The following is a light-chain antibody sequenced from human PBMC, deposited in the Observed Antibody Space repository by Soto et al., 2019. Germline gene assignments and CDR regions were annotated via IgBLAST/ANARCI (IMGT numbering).Light chain of an antibody. Sequence: QSALTQPASVSGSPGQSITISCTGTSSDVGGYNYVSWYQQHPGKAPKLMIYEVSNRPSGVSHRFSGSKSGNTASLTISGLQAEDEAYYYCSSYTSSFYVYGNGTKLTVL. CDR3: SSYTSSFYV. J-gene: IGLJ1*01. V-gene: IGLV2-14*01. CDR2: EVS. CDR1: SSDVGGYNY.